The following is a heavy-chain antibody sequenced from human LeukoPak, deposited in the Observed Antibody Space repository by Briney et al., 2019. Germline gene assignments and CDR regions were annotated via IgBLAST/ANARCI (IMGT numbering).Heavy chain of an antibody. J-gene: IGHJ3*02. V-gene: IGHV4-30-2*01. CDR2: IYHSGST. D-gene: IGHD7-27*01. CDR3: ARALGIVEAFDI. CDR1: GGSISSGGYS. Sequence: SQTLSLTCAVSGGSISSGGYSWGWIRQPPGKGLEWIGYIYHSGSTYYNPSLKSRVTISVDRSKNQFSLKLSSVTAADTAVYYCARALGIVEAFDIWGQGTMVAVSS.